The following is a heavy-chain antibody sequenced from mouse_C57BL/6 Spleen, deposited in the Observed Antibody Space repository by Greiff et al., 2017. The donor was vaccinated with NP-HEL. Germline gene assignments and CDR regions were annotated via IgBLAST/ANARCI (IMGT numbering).Heavy chain of an antibody. V-gene: IGHV1-61*01. D-gene: IGHD2-1*01. CDR1: GYTFTSYW. CDR2: IYPSDSET. J-gene: IGHJ3*01. Sequence: VQLQEPGAELVRPGSSVKLSCKASGYTFTSYWMDWVKQRPGQGLEWIGNIYPSDSETHYNQKFKDKATLTVDKSSSTAYMQLSSLTSEDSAVYYCARSYGNPTWFAYWGQGTLVTVSA. CDR3: ARSYGNPTWFAY.